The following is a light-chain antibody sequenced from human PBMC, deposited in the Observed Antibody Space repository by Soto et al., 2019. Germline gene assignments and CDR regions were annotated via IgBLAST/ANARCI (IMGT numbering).Light chain of an antibody. CDR3: LQYDSYPYS. J-gene: IGKJ2*01. V-gene: IGKV1-5*01. CDR2: DAS. CDR1: QSISSW. Sequence: DIQMTQSPSTLSASVGDRVTITCRASQSISSWLAWYQQKPGKAPKLLIYDASNLQTGVPRRFSGSRAGTEFTLTISGLQPDDYASYFCLQYDSYPYSFGQGTKVDIK.